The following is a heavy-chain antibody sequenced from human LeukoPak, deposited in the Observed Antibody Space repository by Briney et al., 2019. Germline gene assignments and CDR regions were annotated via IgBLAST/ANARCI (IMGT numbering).Heavy chain of an antibody. D-gene: IGHD1-26*01. CDR1: GFIFSSYG. CDR2: IRYDGSNK. V-gene: IGHV3-30*02. CDR3: AKDQSGSALPRDFDY. J-gene: IGHJ4*02. Sequence: PGGSLRLSCAASGFIFSSYGMHWVRQAPGKGLEWVAFIRYDGSNKYYTDSVKGRFTISRDNSKNTVYLQMNSLRPEDTAVYYCAKDQSGSALPRDFDYWGQGTLVTVSS.